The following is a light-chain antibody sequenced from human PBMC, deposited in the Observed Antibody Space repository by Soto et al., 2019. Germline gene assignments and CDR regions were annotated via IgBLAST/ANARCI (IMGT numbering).Light chain of an antibody. CDR2: GAS. V-gene: IGKV3-15*01. CDR1: QNVLSN. Sequence: EIVMTQSPATLSVSPGERATLSCRASQNVLSNLAWYQQKPGQAPRLLIYGASTRATGLPARFSGSGSGTQFTLTISGLQSEDFAVYYCQQYNNWPITFGQGTRLEIK. CDR3: QQYNNWPIT. J-gene: IGKJ5*01.